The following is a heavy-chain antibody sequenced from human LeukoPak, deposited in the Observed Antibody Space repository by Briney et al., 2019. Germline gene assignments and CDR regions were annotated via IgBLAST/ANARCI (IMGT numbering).Heavy chain of an antibody. J-gene: IGHJ4*02. CDR2: ISGSSRHK. D-gene: IGHD6-13*01. Sequence: PGGSLRLSCADSGFTFSNYWMHWVRQAPGKGLEWVSSISGSSRHKYYADSVKGRFTISRDNAKNSLYLQMNSLRAEDTAVYYCARTANFAAGYYIDYWGQGTLVTVSS. CDR1: GFTFSNYW. V-gene: IGHV3-21*01. CDR3: ARTANFAAGYYIDY.